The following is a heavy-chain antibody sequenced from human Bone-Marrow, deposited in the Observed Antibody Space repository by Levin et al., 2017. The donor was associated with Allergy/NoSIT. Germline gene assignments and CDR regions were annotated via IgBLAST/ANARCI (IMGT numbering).Heavy chain of an antibody. V-gene: IGHV4-39*02. CDR1: GGAISSTNYC. D-gene: IGHD3-9*01. CDR3: ASRDILTGLFH. Sequence: PSETLSLVCSVSGGAISSTNYCWGWIRQSPGKGLEWIGTIYYSGRTFYAPSLNSRVSISVDTSKNHFSLNVTSVTAADTALYYCASRDILTGLFHWGQGALVTVSS. CDR2: IYYSGRT. J-gene: IGHJ4*02.